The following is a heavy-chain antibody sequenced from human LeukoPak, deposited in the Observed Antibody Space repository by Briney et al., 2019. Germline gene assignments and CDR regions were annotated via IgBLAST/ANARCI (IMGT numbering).Heavy chain of an antibody. V-gene: IGHV1-18*01. CDR1: GYTFTSYG. J-gene: IGHJ5*02. CDR3: ARVVVGATLDWFDP. Sequence: ASVKVSCKASGYTFTSYGISWARQAPGQGLEWMGWISAYNGNTNYAQKLQGRVTMTTDTSTSTAYMELRSLRSDDTAVYYCARVVVGATLDWFDPWGQGTLVTVSS. D-gene: IGHD1-26*01. CDR2: ISAYNGNT.